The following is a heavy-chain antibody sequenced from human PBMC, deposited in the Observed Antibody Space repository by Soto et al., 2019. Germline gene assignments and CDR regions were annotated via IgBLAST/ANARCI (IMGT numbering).Heavy chain of an antibody. D-gene: IGHD2-2*01. Sequence: SETLSLTCTVSGGSISSYHWSWIRQPPGKGLEWIGYIYYSGSTNYNPSLKSRVTISVDTSKNQFSLKLSSVTAADTAVYYCARGRPQKGGYCSSTSCYSYYYYYMDVWGKGTTVTVS. V-gene: IGHV4-59*01. J-gene: IGHJ6*03. CDR1: GGSISSYH. CDR3: ARGRPQKGGYCSSTSCYSYYYYYMDV. CDR2: IYYSGST.